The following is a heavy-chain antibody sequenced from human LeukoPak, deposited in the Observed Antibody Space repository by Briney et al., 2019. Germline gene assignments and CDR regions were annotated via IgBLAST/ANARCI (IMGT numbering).Heavy chain of an antibody. J-gene: IGHJ3*02. CDR2: IYYSGST. V-gene: IGHV4-59*01. CDR1: GGSICSYY. D-gene: IGHD5-24*01. CDR3: ARLRMATLELGYAFDI. Sequence: PSETLSLTCTVSGGSICSYYWSWIRQPPGKGLEWIGYIYYSGSTNYNPSLKSRVTISVDTSKNQFSLKLSSVTAADTAVYYCARLRMATLELGYAFDIWGQGTMVTVSS.